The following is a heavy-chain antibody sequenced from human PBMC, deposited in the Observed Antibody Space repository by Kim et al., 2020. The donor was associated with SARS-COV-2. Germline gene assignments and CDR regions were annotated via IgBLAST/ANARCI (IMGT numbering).Heavy chain of an antibody. D-gene: IGHD6-19*01. CDR3: ARVKPQWLVSYGMDV. CDR1: GFTFSSYE. V-gene: IGHV3-48*03. Sequence: GGSLRLSCAASGFTFSSYEMNWVRQAPGKGLEWVSYISSSGSTIYYADSVKGRFTISRYNAKNSLYLQMNSLRAEDTAVYYCARVKPQWLVSYGMDVWGQGTTVTVSS. J-gene: IGHJ6*02. CDR2: ISSSGSTI.